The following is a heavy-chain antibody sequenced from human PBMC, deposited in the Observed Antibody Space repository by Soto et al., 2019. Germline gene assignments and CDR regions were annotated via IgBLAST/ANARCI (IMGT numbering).Heavy chain of an antibody. Sequence: QLLLQESGPGLVKPSETLSLTCTVSGGSILDSTYYWAWIRQSPGKGLEWIGTIFYSGGTFYTPSLKSRVTMSVDTSNNQFSLKLSSVTAADTAVYYCARQASGYYYGWIDPWGQGTLVTVSS. V-gene: IGHV4-39*01. D-gene: IGHD3-22*01. CDR3: ARQASGYYYGWIDP. CDR2: IFYSGGT. CDR1: GGSILDSTYY. J-gene: IGHJ5*02.